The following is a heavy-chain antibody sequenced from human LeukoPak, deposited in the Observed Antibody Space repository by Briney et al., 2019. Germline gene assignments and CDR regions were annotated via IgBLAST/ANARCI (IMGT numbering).Heavy chain of an antibody. Sequence: GGSLRLSCAASGFTFSSYSMNWVRQAPGKGLEWVSSISSSSSYIYYADSVKGRFTNSRDNAKNSLYLQMNSLRAEDTAVYYCARDQVQSKYYYMDVWGKGTTVTVSS. CDR2: ISSSSSYI. CDR3: ARDQVQSKYYYMDV. D-gene: IGHD1-1*01. V-gene: IGHV3-21*01. J-gene: IGHJ6*03. CDR1: GFTFSSYS.